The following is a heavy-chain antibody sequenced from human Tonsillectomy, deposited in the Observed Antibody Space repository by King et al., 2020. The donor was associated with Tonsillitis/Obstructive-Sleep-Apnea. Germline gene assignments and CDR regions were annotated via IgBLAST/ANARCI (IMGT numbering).Heavy chain of an antibody. D-gene: IGHD2-2*02. CDR1: GFTFSSYA. V-gene: IGHV3-23*04. J-gene: IGHJ6*02. CDR2: ISGSGGST. Sequence: VQLVESGGGLVQPGGSLRLSCAASGFTFSSYAMNWVRQAPGKGLEWVSAISGSGGSTYYADSVKGRFTISRDNSKNTLYLQMNSLRAEDTAVYYCAKEMALVVPGGIGYYYYYCIDLWGQGTTVTVSS. CDR3: AKEMALVVPGGIGYYYYYCIDL.